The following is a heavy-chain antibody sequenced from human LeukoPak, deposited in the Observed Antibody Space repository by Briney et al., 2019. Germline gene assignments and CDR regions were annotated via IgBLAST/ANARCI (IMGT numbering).Heavy chain of an antibody. CDR2: ISGGGETT. D-gene: IGHD4-17*01. J-gene: IGHJ4*02. CDR3: ARDYADYVGYFFFDY. CDR1: GFTFNNYA. V-gene: IGHV3-23*01. Sequence: GGSLRLSCAASGFTFNNYAMNWVRQAPGKGLDWVSSISGGGETTYYADSAKGRFTISRDNSQNTLYLQMNSLRAEDTAVYYCARDYADYVGYFFFDYWGQGTLVTVSS.